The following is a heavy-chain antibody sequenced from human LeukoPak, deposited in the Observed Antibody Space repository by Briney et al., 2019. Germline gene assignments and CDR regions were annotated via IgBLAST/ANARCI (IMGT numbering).Heavy chain of an antibody. J-gene: IGHJ5*02. D-gene: IGHD2-2*01. CDR1: GGSISSYY. V-gene: IGHV4-59*01. Sequence: SETLSLTCTVSGGSISSYYWSWIRQPPGKGLEWIGYIYYSGSTNYNPSLKSRVTISVDTSKNQFSLKLSSVTAADTAVYYCARNIVVVPAAKGTGWFDPWGRGTLVTVSS. CDR2: IYYSGST. CDR3: ARNIVVVPAAKGTGWFDP.